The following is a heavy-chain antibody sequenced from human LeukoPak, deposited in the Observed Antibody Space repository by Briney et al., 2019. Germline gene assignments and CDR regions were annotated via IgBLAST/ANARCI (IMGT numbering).Heavy chain of an antibody. V-gene: IGHV3-11*01. CDR3: ARDPRQVYCSGGSCLGPNDY. J-gene: IGHJ4*02. D-gene: IGHD2-15*01. CDR1: GFTFSDYY. Sequence: GGSLRLSCAASGFTFSDYYMSWIRQAPGKGLEWVSYISYSGSTIYYADSVKGRFTISRDNAKNSLYLQMNSLRAEDTAVYYCARDPRQVYCSGGSCLGPNDYWGQGTLVTVSS. CDR2: ISYSGSTI.